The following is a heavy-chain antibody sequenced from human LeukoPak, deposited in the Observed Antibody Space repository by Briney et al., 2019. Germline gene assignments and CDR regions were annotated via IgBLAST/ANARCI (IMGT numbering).Heavy chain of an antibody. J-gene: IGHJ5*01. D-gene: IGHD3-16*02. Sequence: ASVKVSCKASGYTFTSYAMNWVRQAPGQGLEWMGWINTNTGNPTYAQGFTGRFVFSLDTSVSTAYLQISSLRAEDTAVYYCARAYQPLGGLSFPDSWGQGTLGTVSS. V-gene: IGHV7-4-1*02. CDR3: ARAYQPLGGLSFPDS. CDR1: GYTFTSYA. CDR2: INTNTGNP.